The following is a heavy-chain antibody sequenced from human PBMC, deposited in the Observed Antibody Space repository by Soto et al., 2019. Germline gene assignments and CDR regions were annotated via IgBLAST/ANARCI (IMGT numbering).Heavy chain of an antibody. D-gene: IGHD1-26*01. CDR3: ARHGRYYYYYGMDV. CDR2: IDPSDSYT. CDR1: GYSFTSYW. Sequence: GESLKISCKGSGYSFTSYWISWVRQMPGKGLEWMGRIDPSDSYTNYSPSFQGHVTISADKSISTAYLQWSSLKASDTAMYYWARHGRYYYYYGMDVWGQGTTVTVSS. V-gene: IGHV5-10-1*01. J-gene: IGHJ6*02.